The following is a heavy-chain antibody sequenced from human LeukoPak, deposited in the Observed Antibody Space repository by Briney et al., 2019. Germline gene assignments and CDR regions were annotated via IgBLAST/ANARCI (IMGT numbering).Heavy chain of an antibody. D-gene: IGHD4-11*01. CDR2: IYYGGST. CDR1: GGSVSSGTYY. J-gene: IGHJ4*02. CDR3: ARDRVRGNSNPFFDY. Sequence: PSETLSLTCTVSGGSVSSGTYYWSWIRQPPGKGLEWIGYIYYGGSTNYNPSLKGRVTISVDTSKNQFSLKLSSVTAADTAVYYCARDRVRGNSNPFFDYWGQGTLVTVSS. V-gene: IGHV4-61*01.